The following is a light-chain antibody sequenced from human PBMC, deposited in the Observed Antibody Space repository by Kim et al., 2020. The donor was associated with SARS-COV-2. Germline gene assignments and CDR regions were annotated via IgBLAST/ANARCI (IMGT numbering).Light chain of an antibody. J-gene: IGLJ3*02. V-gene: IGLV1-44*01. CDR2: SDD. CDR3: AAWDDSLSCPV. CDR1: SSNIGRNS. Sequence: GQRVTISCSGSSSNIGRNSVNWYQQLPGTAPKLLIYSDDQRPSGVPDRISGSRSGTSASLAISGLQSEDEADYYCAAWDDSLSCPVFGGGTQLTVL.